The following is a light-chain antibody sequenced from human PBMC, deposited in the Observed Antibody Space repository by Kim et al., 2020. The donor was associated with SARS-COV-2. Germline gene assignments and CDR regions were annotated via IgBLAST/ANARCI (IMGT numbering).Light chain of an antibody. CDR1: SRDVVGYHI. CDR2: DVS. J-gene: IGLJ2*01. CDR3: SSYTSSSTLV. Sequence: GKSLTISCTAASRDVVGYHIRSWYQQHQDKAPKLSIYDVSNRPAGVSNRFSGSKSGNTASLTISGLQPEDEADYYFSSYTSSSTLVFGGGTKLTVL. V-gene: IGLV2-14*03.